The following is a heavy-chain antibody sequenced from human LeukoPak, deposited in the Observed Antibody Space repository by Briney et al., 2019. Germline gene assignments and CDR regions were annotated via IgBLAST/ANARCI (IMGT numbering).Heavy chain of an antibody. Sequence: SSETLSLIRDIYGGYLRGLYWSWIRQPSGKGLECVGKINHSGRNNYNPSLKSRVTLSVGTSKNEFALKLSSVTAADTAVYYCARGNRADIVVVVAANRRFDPWGQGTLVTVSS. CDR2: INHSGRN. J-gene: IGHJ5*02. CDR3: ARGNRADIVVVVAANRRFDP. V-gene: IGHV4-34*01. D-gene: IGHD2-15*01. CDR1: GGYLRGLY.